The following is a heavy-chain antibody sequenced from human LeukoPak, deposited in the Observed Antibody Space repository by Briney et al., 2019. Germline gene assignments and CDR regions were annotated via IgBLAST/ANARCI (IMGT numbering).Heavy chain of an antibody. CDR3: ARGVAAAGGDY. CDR2: IYYSGST. D-gene: IGHD6-13*01. J-gene: IGHJ4*02. V-gene: IGHV4-59*12. CDR1: GGSITNYY. Sequence: PSETLSLTCTVSGGSITNYYWSWIRQPPGKGLEWIGYIYYSGSTSYNPSLKSRVTISVDTSKNQFSLKLSSVTAADTAVYYCARGVAAAGGDYWGQGTLVTVSS.